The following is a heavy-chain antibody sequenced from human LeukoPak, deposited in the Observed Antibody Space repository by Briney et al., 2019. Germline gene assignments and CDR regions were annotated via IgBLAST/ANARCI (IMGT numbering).Heavy chain of an antibody. D-gene: IGHD1-26*01. CDR1: GGSISGYY. Sequence: PSETLSLTCTVSGGSISGYYWSWIRQPAGKGLEWIGRIYTSGSTNYNPSLKSRVTISVDTSKNQFSLRLSSVTAADTAVYYSARLASGSYGPLTPFDYWGQGTLVTVSS. V-gene: IGHV4-4*07. CDR3: ARLASGSYGPLTPFDY. CDR2: IYTSGST. J-gene: IGHJ4*02.